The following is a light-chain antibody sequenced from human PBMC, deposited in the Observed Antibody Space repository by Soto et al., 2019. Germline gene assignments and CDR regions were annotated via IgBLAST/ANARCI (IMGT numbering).Light chain of an antibody. CDR1: QSVSTN. V-gene: IGKV3-15*01. J-gene: IGKJ1*01. CDR2: AAS. CDR3: QQYHNWPWA. Sequence: ERVMTQSPATLSVSPGERVTLSCRASQSVSTNLAWYQQRPGQAPSLLISAASSRATGVPARFRGSGSGTEFTLTIRSVQSEDFALYYCQQYHNWPWAFGQGTKVEIK.